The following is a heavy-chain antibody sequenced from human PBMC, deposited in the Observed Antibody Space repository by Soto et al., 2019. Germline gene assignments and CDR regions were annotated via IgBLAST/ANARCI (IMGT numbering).Heavy chain of an antibody. D-gene: IGHD6-19*01. J-gene: IGHJ4*02. V-gene: IGHV3-11*06. Sequence: PGGSLRLSCAASGFTFSDYYMSWIRQAPGKGLEWVSYISSSSSYTNYADSVKGRFTISRDNAKNSLYLQMNSLRAEDTAVYYCARELYSSGFDYWGQGTLVTVSS. CDR2: ISSSSSYT. CDR1: GFTFSDYY. CDR3: ARELYSSGFDY.